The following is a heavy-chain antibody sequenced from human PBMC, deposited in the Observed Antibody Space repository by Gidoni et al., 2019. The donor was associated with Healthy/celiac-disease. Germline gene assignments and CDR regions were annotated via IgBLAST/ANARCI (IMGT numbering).Heavy chain of an antibody. CDR1: GGTFRSSA. D-gene: IGHD3-22*01. CDR3: ARSYYDSSGYRDFDI. J-gene: IGHJ3*02. V-gene: IGHV1-69*04. CDR2: ISPILGIA. Sequence: QLQLVQSGAEVKTPGSSVKVSCKASGGTFRSSAISWVRQAPGQGLEWMGRISPILGIANYAQKFQGRVTITADKSTSTAYMELSSLRSEDTAVYYCARSYYDSSGYRDFDIWGQGTMVTVSS.